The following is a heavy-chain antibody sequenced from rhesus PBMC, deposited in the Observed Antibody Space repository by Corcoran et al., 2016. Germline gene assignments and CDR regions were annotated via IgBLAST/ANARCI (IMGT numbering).Heavy chain of an antibody. Sequence: QVQLVQSGAEVKKPGASVKVSCKASGFTFGSYAINWVRQAPGQGLEWMGVIIPLVGITNYAKKFQGRVTITAETSTSTAYMELSSLRSEDTAVYYCAITVAEPYYYGLDSWGQGVVVTVSS. CDR1: GFTFGSYA. CDR2: IIPLVGIT. CDR3: AITVAEPYYYGLDS. J-gene: IGHJ6*01. V-gene: IGHV1-198*02. D-gene: IGHD4-29*01.